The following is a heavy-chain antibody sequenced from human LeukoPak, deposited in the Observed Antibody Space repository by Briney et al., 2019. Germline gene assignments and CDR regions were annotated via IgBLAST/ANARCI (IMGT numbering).Heavy chain of an antibody. Sequence: SETLSLTCTVSGGSISSYYWSWIRQPPGKGLEWIGYIYTSGSTNYNPSLKSRVTISVDTSKNQFSLKLSSVTAADTAVYYCARHLCDGDANWFEPWGQGTLVTVSS. CDR2: IYTSGST. CDR1: GGSISSYY. D-gene: IGHD5-24*01. J-gene: IGHJ5*02. CDR3: ARHLCDGDANWFEP. V-gene: IGHV4-4*09.